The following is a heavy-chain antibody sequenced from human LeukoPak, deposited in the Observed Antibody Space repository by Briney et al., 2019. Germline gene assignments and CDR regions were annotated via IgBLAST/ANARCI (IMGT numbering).Heavy chain of an antibody. Sequence: GASVKVSCKASGYTFTSYYMHWVRQAPGQGLEWMGWINPNSGGTNYAQKFQGRVTMTRDTSISTAYMELSRLRSDDTAVYYCARGSVLRFLEWPSYYYYGMDVWGQGTTVTVSS. D-gene: IGHD3-3*01. CDR1: GYTFTSYY. CDR3: ARGSVLRFLEWPSYYYYGMDV. J-gene: IGHJ6*02. V-gene: IGHV1-2*02. CDR2: INPNSGGT.